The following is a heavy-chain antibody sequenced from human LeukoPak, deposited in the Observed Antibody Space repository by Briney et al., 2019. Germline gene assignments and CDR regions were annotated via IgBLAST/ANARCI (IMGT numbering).Heavy chain of an antibody. CDR2: IYYSGNT. CDR3: ARDRDSSGLRDFDL. V-gene: IGHV4-59*01. J-gene: IGHJ2*01. D-gene: IGHD3-22*01. Sequence: SETLSLSCTVSGGSISSYYWSWIRQPPGKGLEWIGYIYYSGNTNYNPSLKSRVSISIDTSKNQFSLQLSSVTAADTAVYYCARDRDSSGLRDFDLWGRGTLVTVST. CDR1: GGSISSYY.